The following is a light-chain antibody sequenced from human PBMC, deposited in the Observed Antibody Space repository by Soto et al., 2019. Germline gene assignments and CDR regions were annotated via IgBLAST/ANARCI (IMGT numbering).Light chain of an antibody. V-gene: IGLV2-14*01. Sequence: QSALTQPASVSGSPGQSITISCTGTSSDVGGYNYVSWYQQYPGKAPKLMIYEVSNRPSGVSNRFSGSKSGNTASLTISGLQGEDEADYYCNSYTSSRTVVFGGGTKLTVL. CDR2: EVS. CDR3: NSYTSSRTVV. CDR1: SSDVGGYNY. J-gene: IGLJ2*01.